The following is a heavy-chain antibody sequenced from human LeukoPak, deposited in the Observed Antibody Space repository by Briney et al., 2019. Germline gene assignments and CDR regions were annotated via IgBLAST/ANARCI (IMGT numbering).Heavy chain of an antibody. V-gene: IGHV4-34*01. CDR3: ARGRDDYSNYYFDY. CDR1: GGSISSGGYY. D-gene: IGHD4-11*01. Sequence: SETLSLTCAVSGGSISSGGYYWSWIRQPPGKGLEWIGEINHGGSTNYNPSLKSRVTISVDTSKNLLSLKLTSVTAADTAVYYCARGRDDYSNYYFDYWGQGAQVTVSS. J-gene: IGHJ4*02. CDR2: INHGGST.